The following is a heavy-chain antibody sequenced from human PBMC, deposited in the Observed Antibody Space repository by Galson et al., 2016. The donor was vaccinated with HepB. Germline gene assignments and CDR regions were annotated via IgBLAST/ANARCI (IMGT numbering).Heavy chain of an antibody. D-gene: IGHD6-13*01. J-gene: IGHJ5*02. Sequence: ETLSLTCTVSGVSTKSYYWSWIRQPPGKGLEWIGYIYYSGTTNYNPSLRSRVTMSVDTSKNQFSLNLSSVTAADTAVYYCARESSSWYQNWFDPWGQGTLV. V-gene: IGHV4-59*12. CDR3: ARESSSWYQNWFDP. CDR2: IYYSGTT. CDR1: GVSTKSYY.